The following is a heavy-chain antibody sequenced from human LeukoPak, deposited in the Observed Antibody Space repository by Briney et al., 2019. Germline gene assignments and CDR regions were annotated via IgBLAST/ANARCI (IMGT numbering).Heavy chain of an antibody. V-gene: IGHV3-21*01. Sequence: GGSLRLSCAASGFTFSRYSMNWVRQAPGKGLEWVSSISISSNYIYYADSVKGRFTISRDNARNSLYLQMNSLRAEDTAVYYCAASRYRDAFDFWGQGTMVTVSS. CDR2: ISISSNYI. CDR1: GFTFSRYS. D-gene: IGHD1-1*01. CDR3: AASRYRDAFDF. J-gene: IGHJ3*01.